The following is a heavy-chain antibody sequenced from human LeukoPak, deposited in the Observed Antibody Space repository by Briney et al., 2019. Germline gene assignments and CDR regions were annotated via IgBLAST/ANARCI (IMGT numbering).Heavy chain of an antibody. V-gene: IGHV3-53*01. Sequence: GGSLRLSCTVSGFTVSSDSMSWVRQAPGKGLEWVSFIYSGGSTHYSDSVKGRFTISRDNSKNTLYLQMNSLRAEDTAVYYCARDVGKSDILLPDDAFDIWGQGTMVTVSS. CDR2: IYSGGST. D-gene: IGHD3-9*01. J-gene: IGHJ3*02. CDR1: GFTVSSDS. CDR3: ARDVGKSDILLPDDAFDI.